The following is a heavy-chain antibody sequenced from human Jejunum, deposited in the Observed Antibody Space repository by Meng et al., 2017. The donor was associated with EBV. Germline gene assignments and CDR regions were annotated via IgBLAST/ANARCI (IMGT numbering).Heavy chain of an antibody. D-gene: IGHD3-22*01. CDR3: ARDFYSYDSSGYSFDY. J-gene: IGHJ4*02. CDR1: ENTITFYV. V-gene: IGHV1-2*06. CDR2: INGNSGAT. Sequence: LGQSVSEVKRPGTSVKASCKPSENTITFYVWHWVRQAPGEGLEWMGRINGNSGATNYAQKFQGRVTMTRDTSISTAYMELSRLTSDDTAVYYCARDFYSYDSSGYSFDYWGQGTLVTVSS.